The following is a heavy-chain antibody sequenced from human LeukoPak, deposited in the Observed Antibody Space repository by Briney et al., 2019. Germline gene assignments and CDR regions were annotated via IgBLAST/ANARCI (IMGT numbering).Heavy chain of an antibody. V-gene: IGHV3-23*01. CDR2: ISGSGGST. CDR1: GFTFSSYA. D-gene: IGHD3-3*01. CDR3: AKWLYYDFWSGFDAFDI. J-gene: IGHJ3*02. Sequence: GGSLRLSCAASGFTFSSYAMSWVRQAPGKGLEWVSAISGSGGSTYYADSVKGRFTISRDNSKNTLYLQMNSLRAEDTAVYYCAKWLYYDFWSGFDAFDIWGQGTMVTASS.